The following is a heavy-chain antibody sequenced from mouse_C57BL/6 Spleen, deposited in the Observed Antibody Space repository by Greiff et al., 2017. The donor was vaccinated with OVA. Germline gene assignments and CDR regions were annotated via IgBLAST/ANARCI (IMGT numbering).Heavy chain of an antibody. CDR1: GYSITSGYD. V-gene: IGHV3-1*01. D-gene: IGHD2-1*01. J-gene: IGHJ4*01. CDR2: ISYSGST. CDR3: ARLNYPYAMDY. Sequence: EVKLEESGPGMVKPSQSLSLTCTVTGYSITSGYDWHWIRHFPGNKLEWMGYISYSGSTNYNPSLKSRISITHDTSKNHFFLKLNSVTTEDTATYYCARLNYPYAMDYWGQGTSVTVSS.